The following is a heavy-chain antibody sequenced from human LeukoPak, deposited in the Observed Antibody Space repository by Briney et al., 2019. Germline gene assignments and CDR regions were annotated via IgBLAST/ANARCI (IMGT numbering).Heavy chain of an antibody. CDR2: ISSSGSTI. CDR1: GFTFSDYY. CDR3: AKDLSYYDFWSGYSNFDY. V-gene: IGHV3-11*01. D-gene: IGHD3-3*01. Sequence: GGSLRLSCAASGFTFSDYYMSWIRQAPGKGLEWVSYISSSGSTIYYADSVKGRFTISRDNAKNSLYLQMNSLRAEDTALYYCAKDLSYYDFWSGYSNFDYWGQGTLVTVSS. J-gene: IGHJ4*02.